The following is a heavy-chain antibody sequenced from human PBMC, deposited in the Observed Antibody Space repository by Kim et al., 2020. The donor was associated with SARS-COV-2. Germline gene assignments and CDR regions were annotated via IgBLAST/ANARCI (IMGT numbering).Heavy chain of an antibody. V-gene: IGHV5-51*01. J-gene: IGHJ6*02. CDR3: ARQVFGYSSGWYYYYGMDV. CDR2: IYPGDSDT. CDR1: GYSFTSYW. Sequence: GESLKMSCKGSGYSFTSYWIGWVRQMPGKGLEWMGIIYPGDSDTRYSPSFQGQVTISADKSISTAYLQWSSLKASDTAMYYCARQVFGYSSGWYYYYGMDVWGQGTTVTVSS. D-gene: IGHD6-19*01.